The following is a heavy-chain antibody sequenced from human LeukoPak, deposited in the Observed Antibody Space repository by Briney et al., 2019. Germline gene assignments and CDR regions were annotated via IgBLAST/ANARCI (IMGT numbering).Heavy chain of an antibody. CDR2: INPTGGT. Sequence: VASVKVSCKASGYTFTGHYMNWVRLAPGQGLEWMGWINPTGGTIYAQKFQDRVTMTRDTSINTAYMELSGLRSDDTAVYYCARDLGWSSSHWGQGTLVTVSS. D-gene: IGHD6-6*01. V-gene: IGHV1-2*02. CDR3: ARDLGWSSSH. J-gene: IGHJ4*02. CDR1: GYTFTGHY.